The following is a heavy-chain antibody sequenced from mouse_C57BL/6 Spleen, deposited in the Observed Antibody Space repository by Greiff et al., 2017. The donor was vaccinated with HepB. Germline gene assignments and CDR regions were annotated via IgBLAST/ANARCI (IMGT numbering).Heavy chain of an antibody. J-gene: IGHJ2*01. V-gene: IGHV5-16*01. D-gene: IGHD1-1*01. CDR2: SNYDGSST. CDR1: GFTFSDYY. Sequence: EVHLVESEGGLVQPGSSMKLSCTASGFTFSDYYMAWVRQVPEKGLEWVANSNYDGSSTYYLDSLKSRFIISRDNAKNILYLQMSSLKSEDTATYYCARGGLLRFYFDYWSQGTTLTVSS. CDR3: ARGGLLRFYFDY.